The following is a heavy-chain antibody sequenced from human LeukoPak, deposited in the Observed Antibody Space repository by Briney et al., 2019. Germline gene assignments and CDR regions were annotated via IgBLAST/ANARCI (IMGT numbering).Heavy chain of an antibody. CDR3: ARNRNYYDSSGPVDY. CDR1: GFTFSSYG. CDR2: IRYDGSNQ. V-gene: IGHV3-30*02. D-gene: IGHD3-22*01. Sequence: GGSLRLSCAASGFTFSSYGMSWVRQAPGKGLEWVAFIRYDGSNQYYADSVKGRFTICRDNSKKTLYLQMNSLRAEDTAVYYCARNRNYYDSSGPVDYWGQGTLVTVSS. J-gene: IGHJ4*02.